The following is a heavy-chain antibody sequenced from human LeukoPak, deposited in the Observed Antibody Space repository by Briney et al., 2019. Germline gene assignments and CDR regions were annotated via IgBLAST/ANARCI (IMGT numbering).Heavy chain of an antibody. CDR3: GGGGYLLDC. J-gene: IGHJ4*02. CDR1: GFTFGTDW. D-gene: IGHD1-26*01. Sequence: PGGSLRLSCAASGFTFGTDWMNWVRQAPGKGLVWVSRINSDGSSISYADSVKGRFTISRDNAKNTLYLQMNSLRAEDTAVYYCGGGGYLLDCWGQGTLVTVSS. CDR2: INSDGSSI. V-gene: IGHV3-74*01.